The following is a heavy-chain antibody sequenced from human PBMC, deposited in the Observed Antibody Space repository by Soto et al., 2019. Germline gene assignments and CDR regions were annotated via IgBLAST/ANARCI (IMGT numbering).Heavy chain of an antibody. J-gene: IGHJ4*02. CDR2: ISGSGGST. V-gene: IGHV3-23*01. CDR3: SKRHRPRYSSSSTNPCEFDY. CDR1: GFTFSSYA. D-gene: IGHD6-13*01. Sequence: EVQLLESGGGLVQPGGSLRLSCAASGFTFSSYAMSWVRQAPGKGLEWVSAISGSGGSTYYADSVKGRFTFSRDNSKNTLSLQMNSLRAEDTAVYYCSKRHRPRYSSSSTNPCEFDYWCQGTLVTVSS.